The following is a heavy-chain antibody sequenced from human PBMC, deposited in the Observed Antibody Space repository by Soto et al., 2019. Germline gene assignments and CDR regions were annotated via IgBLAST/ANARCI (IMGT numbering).Heavy chain of an antibody. CDR1: GFTFSSYG. V-gene: IGHV3-33*01. D-gene: IGHD4-17*01. CDR2: IWYDGSNK. J-gene: IGHJ3*02. Sequence: GGSLRLSCAASGFTFSSYGMHWVRQAPGKGLEWVAVIWYDGSNKYYADSVKGRFTISRDNSKNTLYLQMNSLRAEDTAVYYCARPSTTVVTPAAFDIWGQGTIVTVSS. CDR3: ARPSTTVVTPAAFDI.